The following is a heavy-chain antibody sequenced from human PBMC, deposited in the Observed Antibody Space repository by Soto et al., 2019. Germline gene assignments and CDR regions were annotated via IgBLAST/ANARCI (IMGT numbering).Heavy chain of an antibody. V-gene: IGHV3-33*01. CDR2: IWYDGGNK. Sequence: QVQLVESGGGVVQPGRSLRLFCAASGFTFRSYGMHWVRQAPGKGLEWVAVIWYDGGNKHYADSVKGRFTISRDNSKNTLYLQMKSQRAEDTAVYYCARVTYSSSAAPFRYYGMDVWGQGTTVTVSS. J-gene: IGHJ6*02. D-gene: IGHD6-6*01. CDR3: ARVTYSSSAAPFRYYGMDV. CDR1: GFTFRSYG.